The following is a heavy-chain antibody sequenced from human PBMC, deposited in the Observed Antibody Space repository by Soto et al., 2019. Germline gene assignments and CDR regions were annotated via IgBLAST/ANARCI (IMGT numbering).Heavy chain of an antibody. CDR1: GYTFTSYG. CDR3: ARPDISTGYDSSYFAY. J-gene: IGHJ4*02. CDR2: ISAYNGNT. V-gene: IGHV1-18*04. D-gene: IGHD3-9*01. Sequence: ASVKVSCKASGYTFTSYGISWVRQAPGQGLEWMGWISAYNGNTKYAQKLQGRVTMTTDTSTSTAYMELRSLRSDDTAVYYCARPDISTGYDSSYFAYWGQGPLAPAPS.